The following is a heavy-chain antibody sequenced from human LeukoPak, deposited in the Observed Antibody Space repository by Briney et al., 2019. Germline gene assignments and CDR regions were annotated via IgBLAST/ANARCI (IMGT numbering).Heavy chain of an antibody. J-gene: IGHJ4*02. CDR3: AKWAADV. CDR1: GFTLSTSG. V-gene: IGHV3-23*01. Sequence: GGSLRLSCAASGFTLSTSGMSWAPQARGKGLVWVSGISGSGDKTYCADSVRGRLTISRANLKNTLYPQMNSPRGEDTAVYYCAKWAADVGGQGTPVTVSA. CDR2: ISGSGDKT.